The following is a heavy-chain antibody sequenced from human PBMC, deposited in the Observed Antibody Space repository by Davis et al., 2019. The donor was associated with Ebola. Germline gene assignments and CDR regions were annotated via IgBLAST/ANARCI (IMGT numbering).Heavy chain of an antibody. D-gene: IGHD3-3*01. CDR2: MNPNSGNT. V-gene: IGHV1-8*01. Sequence: ASVKVSCKASGYTFTSYDINWVRQATGQGLEWMGWMNPNSGNTGYAQKFQGRVTMTRNTSTSTAYMELSSLRSEDTAVYYCARAFGVVIPDAFDIWGQGTMVTVSS. CDR1: GYTFTSYD. CDR3: ARAFGVVIPDAFDI. J-gene: IGHJ3*02.